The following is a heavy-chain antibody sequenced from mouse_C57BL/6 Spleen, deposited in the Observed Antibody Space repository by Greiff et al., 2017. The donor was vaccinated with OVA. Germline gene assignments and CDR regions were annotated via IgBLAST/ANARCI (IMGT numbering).Heavy chain of an antibody. CDR1: GFTFSDYY. Sequence: EVMLVESGGGLVQPGGSLKLSCAASGFTFSDYYMYWVRQTPEKRLEWVAYISNGGGSTYYPDTVKGRSTISRDNAKNTLYLQMSRLKSDDTAMYYCARQGDYDVFDYWGQGTTLTVSS. J-gene: IGHJ2*01. D-gene: IGHD2-4*01. CDR2: ISNGGGST. V-gene: IGHV5-12*01. CDR3: ARQGDYDVFDY.